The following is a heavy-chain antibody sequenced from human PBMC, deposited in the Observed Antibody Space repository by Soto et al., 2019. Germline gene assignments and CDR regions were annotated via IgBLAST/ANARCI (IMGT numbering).Heavy chain of an antibody. V-gene: IGHV3-30-3*01. CDR1: GFPFSSYA. Sequence: GGSLRLSCAASGFPFSSYAMHWVRQAPGKGLEWVAVISYDGSNKNYADSVKGRFTISRDNSKNTLYLQMNSLRAEDTAVYYCARGYDFWSGYYYPYGMDVWGQGTTVTVSS. D-gene: IGHD3-3*01. CDR3: ARGYDFWSGYYYPYGMDV. CDR2: ISYDGSNK. J-gene: IGHJ6*02.